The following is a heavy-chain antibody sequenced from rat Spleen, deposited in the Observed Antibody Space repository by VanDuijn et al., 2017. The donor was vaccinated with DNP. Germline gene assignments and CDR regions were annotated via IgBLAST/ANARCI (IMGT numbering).Heavy chain of an antibody. CDR1: GYSITSNY. CDR3: ARYQSYYYDGSYRPFVY. CDR2: ISYSANT. Sequence: EVQLQESGPGLVKPSQSLSLTCSVTGYSITSNYWGWIRKFPGNKMEWIGHISYSANTNYNPSLKSRISITRDTSKNQFFLQLNSVTTEEPATYYFARYQSYYYDGSYRPFVYWGQGTLVTVSS. J-gene: IGHJ3*01. V-gene: IGHV3-1*01. D-gene: IGHD1-12*02.